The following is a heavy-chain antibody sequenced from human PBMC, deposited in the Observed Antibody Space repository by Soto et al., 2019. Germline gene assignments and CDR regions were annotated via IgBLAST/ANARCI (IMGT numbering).Heavy chain of an antibody. V-gene: IGHV1-18*01. CDR2: ISAYNGNT. CDR1: GYTFTSYG. J-gene: IGHJ5*02. Sequence: ASVKVSCKASGYTFTSYGISWVRQAPGQGLEWMGWISAYNGNTNYAQKLQGRVTMTTDTSTSTAYMELRSLRSDDTAVYYCARVITQAPVYASVYSSSYFRLGWFDPWGQGTLVTVSS. D-gene: IGHD6-6*01. CDR3: ARVITQAPVYASVYSSSYFRLGWFDP.